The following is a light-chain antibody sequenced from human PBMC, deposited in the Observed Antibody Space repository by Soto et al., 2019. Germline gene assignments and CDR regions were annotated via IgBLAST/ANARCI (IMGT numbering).Light chain of an antibody. CDR3: CSYAGSSAFLV. V-gene: IGLV2-23*02. Sequence: QSALTQPASVSGSPGQSITIPCTGSSSDVGSYILLSWYQHHPGKAPKLIISEVYKRPSGISNRFSGSKSGNTASLTISGLQAEDEAEYYCCSYAGSSAFLVFGGGTKLTVL. CDR1: SSDVGSYIL. J-gene: IGLJ3*02. CDR2: EVY.